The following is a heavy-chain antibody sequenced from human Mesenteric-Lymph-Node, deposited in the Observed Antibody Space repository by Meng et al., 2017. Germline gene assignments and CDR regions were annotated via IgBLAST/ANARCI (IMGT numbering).Heavy chain of an antibody. D-gene: IGHD1-26*01. Sequence: GGSLRLSCAASGFTFSSYAMHWVRQAPGKGLEWVAVISYDGRNKYYADSVKGRFTISRDNSKNTLDLQMNSLRADDTAVYYCARTNSGSYSEYYYYYYGMDVWGQGTTVTVSS. CDR2: ISYDGRNK. V-gene: IGHV3-30*04. J-gene: IGHJ6*02. CDR1: GFTFSSYA. CDR3: ARTNSGSYSEYYYYYYGMDV.